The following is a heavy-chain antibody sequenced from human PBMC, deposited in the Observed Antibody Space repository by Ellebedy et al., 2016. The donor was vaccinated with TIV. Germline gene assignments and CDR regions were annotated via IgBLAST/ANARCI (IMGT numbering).Heavy chain of an antibody. CDR3: ARGPATGTSRGWFDL. D-gene: IGHD1/OR15-1a*01. Sequence: MPSETLSLTCSVSGGSIISYYWSRIRQPPGKGPEWIGEINHNGSTNYNPSLKSRVTILVDMSKNQFSLNLSSVTAADTAVYYCARGPATGTSRGWFDLWGQGTLVSVSS. J-gene: IGHJ5*02. CDR1: GGSIISYY. V-gene: IGHV4-34*01. CDR2: INHNGST.